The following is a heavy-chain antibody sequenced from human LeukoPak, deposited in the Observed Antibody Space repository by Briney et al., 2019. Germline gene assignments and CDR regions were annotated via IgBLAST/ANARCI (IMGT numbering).Heavy chain of an antibody. CDR1: GYTFTSYG. D-gene: IGHD3-10*01. V-gene: IGHV1-18*01. Sequence: ASVKVSCKASGYTFTSYGISWVRQAPGQGLEWMGWISAYNGNTNYAQKLQGRVTMTTDTSTSTAYMELRSLRSDDTAVYYCASSDSMVGSRYFDYWGQGTLVTVSS. CDR2: ISAYNGNT. J-gene: IGHJ4*02. CDR3: ASSDSMVGSRYFDY.